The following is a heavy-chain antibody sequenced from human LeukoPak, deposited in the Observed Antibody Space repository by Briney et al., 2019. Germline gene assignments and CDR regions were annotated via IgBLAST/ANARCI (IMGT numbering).Heavy chain of an antibody. CDR3: ARGPYGSGSYYLDY. Sequence: PSETLSLTRTVSGGSISSGGYYWSWIRQHPGKGLEWIGYIYYSGSTYYNPSLKSRVTISVDTSKNQFSLRLSSVTAADTAVYYCARGPYGSGSYYLDYWGQGTLVTVSS. J-gene: IGHJ4*02. CDR1: GGSISSGGYY. D-gene: IGHD3-10*01. CDR2: IYYSGST. V-gene: IGHV4-31*03.